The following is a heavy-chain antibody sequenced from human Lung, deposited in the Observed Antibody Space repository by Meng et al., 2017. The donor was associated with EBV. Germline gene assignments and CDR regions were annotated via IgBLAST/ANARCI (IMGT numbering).Heavy chain of an antibody. V-gene: IGHV3-11*01. Sequence: VQLVQSGGGLVKPGGSLTLSCAASGFTFSDYYMNWIRQSPGRGLEWLSYIDGSGRTIYYADSVKGRFTISRDNAKSSLYLRMNSLRAEDTAVYYCALNIVGDGYFEHWGQGTLVTVSS. CDR3: ALNIVGDGYFEH. J-gene: IGHJ4*02. D-gene: IGHD1-26*01. CDR2: IDGSGRTI. CDR1: GFTFSDYY.